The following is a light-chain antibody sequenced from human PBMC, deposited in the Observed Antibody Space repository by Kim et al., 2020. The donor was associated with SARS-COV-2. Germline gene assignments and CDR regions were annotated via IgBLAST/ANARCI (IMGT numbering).Light chain of an antibody. CDR1: QSVSSSY. J-gene: IGKJ4*01. CDR3: QQYGTSPLT. V-gene: IGKV3-20*01. Sequence: EIVLTQSPGTLSLSPGERVTLSCRASQSVSSSYLAWYQQNPGQPPRLLIYGASSRATGIPDRFSGSGSGTDLILTISRLEPEDCAVYYCQQYGTSPLTFGGGTKVDIK. CDR2: GAS.